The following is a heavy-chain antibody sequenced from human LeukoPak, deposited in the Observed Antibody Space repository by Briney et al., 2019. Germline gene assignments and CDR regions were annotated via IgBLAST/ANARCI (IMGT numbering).Heavy chain of an antibody. CDR3: ARISSDSISYYDH. V-gene: IGHV3-74*01. CDR1: GFTLSTYW. CDR2: INSEGSTI. D-gene: IGHD3-22*01. J-gene: IGHJ4*02. Sequence: GGSLRLSCAASGFTLSTYWMHWVRQAPGKGLVWVSRINSEGSTISYADSVKGRFTISRDNAKNTLFLQMNSLRAEDTAVYYCARISSDSISYYDHWGQGTLVTVSS.